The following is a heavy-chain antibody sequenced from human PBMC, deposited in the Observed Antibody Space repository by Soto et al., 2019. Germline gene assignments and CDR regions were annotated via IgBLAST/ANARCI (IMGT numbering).Heavy chain of an antibody. J-gene: IGHJ4*02. CDR2: IWYDGSNK. Sequence: GGSLRLSCAASGFTFSSYGMHWVRQAPGKGLEWVAVIWYDGSNKYYADSVKGRFTISRDNSKNTLYLQMNSLRAEDTAVYYCARESGRNDDSFDYWGQGTLVTVSS. V-gene: IGHV3-33*01. CDR3: ARESGRNDDSFDY. CDR1: GFTFSSYG. D-gene: IGHD1-1*01.